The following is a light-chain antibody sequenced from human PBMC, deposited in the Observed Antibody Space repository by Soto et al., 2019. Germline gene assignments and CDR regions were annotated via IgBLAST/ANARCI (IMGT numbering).Light chain of an antibody. CDR3: QSYDASLSGGV. CDR2: EVS. J-gene: IGLJ3*02. V-gene: IGLV2-14*01. CDR1: SSDVGGYNY. Sequence: QSALTQPASVSGSPGQSITISCTGTSSDVGGYNYVSWYQQHPGKAPKLMIYEVSNRPSGVSNRFSGSKSGNTASLTISGLQAEDEADYYCQSYDASLSGGVFGGGTKVTVL.